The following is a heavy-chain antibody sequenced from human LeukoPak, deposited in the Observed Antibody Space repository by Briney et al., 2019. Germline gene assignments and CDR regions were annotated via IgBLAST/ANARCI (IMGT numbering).Heavy chain of an antibody. J-gene: IGHJ4*02. CDR2: ISSSGSTI. Sequence: GGSLRLSFAASGFTFSDYYMSWIRQAPGKGLEWASYISSSGSTIYYADSVKGRFTISRDNAKNSLYLQMNSLRAEDTAVYYCARSIAADATTFGYWGQGTLVTVSS. CDR1: GFTFSDYY. V-gene: IGHV3-11*01. D-gene: IGHD6-25*01. CDR3: ARSIAADATTFGY.